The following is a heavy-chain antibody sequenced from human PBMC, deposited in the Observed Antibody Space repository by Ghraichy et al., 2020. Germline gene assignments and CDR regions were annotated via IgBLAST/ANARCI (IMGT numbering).Heavy chain of an antibody. J-gene: IGHJ2*01. CDR1: GYTFTGYY. V-gene: IGHV1-2*06. D-gene: IGHD2-15*01. CDR3: ARRGLGDCSGGGSSRSYWCCGH. Sequence: ASVKVSCKASGYTFTGYYMHWVRQAPGQGLEWMGRINPNSGGTNYAQKFQGRVTMTRDTSISTAYMELSRLRSDDTAVYYCARRGLGDCSGGGSSRSYWCCGHCGRAAL. CDR2: INPNSGGT.